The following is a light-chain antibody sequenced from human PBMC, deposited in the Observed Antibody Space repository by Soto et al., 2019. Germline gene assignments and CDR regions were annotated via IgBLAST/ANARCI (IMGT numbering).Light chain of an antibody. CDR3: QQYNSFPLT. J-gene: IGKJ3*01. CDR1: QFMSVW. CDR2: KAS. Sequence: DIQMTQSPSTLSASVGDRVTITCRASQFMSVWLAWYQQKPGTAPKLLIYKASSLESGVPTRFSGSGSGTEFTLTISSLQPDESATYYCQQYNSFPLTFGPGTKVDIK. V-gene: IGKV1-5*03.